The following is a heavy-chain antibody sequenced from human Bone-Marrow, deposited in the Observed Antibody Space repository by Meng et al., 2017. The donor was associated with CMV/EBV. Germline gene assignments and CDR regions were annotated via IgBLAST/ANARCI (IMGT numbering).Heavy chain of an antibody. D-gene: IGHD1-26*01. J-gene: IGHJ5*02. CDR3: ARGRSGIS. CDR2: ITSSGSTI. V-gene: IGHV3-48*03. CDR1: GFSFSSYE. Sequence: GESLKISCAASGFSFSSYEMNWVRQAPGKGLEWISYITSSGSTIYYADSVKGRFTISRDNAKNSLYLQMNSLRVEDTAVYYCARGRSGISWGQGTRVTVSS.